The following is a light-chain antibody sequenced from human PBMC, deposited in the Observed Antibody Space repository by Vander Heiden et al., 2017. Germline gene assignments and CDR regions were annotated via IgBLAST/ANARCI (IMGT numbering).Light chain of an antibody. J-gene: IGKJ4*01. CDR3: QQLNSYPLT. Sequence: DLQFTQSPFSLSASVGDRVTITCRASQGISSYLAWYQQKPGKAPKLLIYAASTLQSGVPSRFSGSGSGTEFTLTISSLQPEDFATYYCQQLNSYPLTFGGGTKVEIK. CDR1: QGISSY. CDR2: AAS. V-gene: IGKV1-9*01.